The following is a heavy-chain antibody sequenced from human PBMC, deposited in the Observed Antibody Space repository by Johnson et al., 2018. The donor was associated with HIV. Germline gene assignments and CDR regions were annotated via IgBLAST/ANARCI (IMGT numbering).Heavy chain of an antibody. CDR2: IKRKTDGGTS. CDR1: GFTFTNAW. CDR3: ARDGSGNAFDI. V-gene: IGHV3-15*01. Sequence: VQLVESGGGLVKPGGSLRLSCAASGFTFTNAWMNWVRQAPGKGLECVGRIKRKTDGGTSDYAAPVKGRFTISRDDSKNTLYLQMHSLKTEDTAVYYCARDGSGNAFDIWGQGTMVTVSS. D-gene: IGHD2-15*01. J-gene: IGHJ3*02.